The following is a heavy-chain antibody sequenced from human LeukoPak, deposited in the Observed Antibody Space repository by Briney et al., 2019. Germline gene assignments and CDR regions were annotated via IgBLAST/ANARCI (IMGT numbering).Heavy chain of an antibody. CDR1: GFTFSSYW. CDR2: INSDGSTT. CDR3: ARATYYYDSSGYRAIYYFDY. J-gene: IGHJ4*02. D-gene: IGHD3-22*01. Sequence: PGGSLRLSCAASGFTFSSYWMHWVRQAPGKGLVWVSRINSDGSTTPYADSVKGRFTISRDNAKDTLYLQMTSLRAEDTAVYYCARATYYYDSSGYRAIYYFDYWGQGTLVTVSS. V-gene: IGHV3-74*01.